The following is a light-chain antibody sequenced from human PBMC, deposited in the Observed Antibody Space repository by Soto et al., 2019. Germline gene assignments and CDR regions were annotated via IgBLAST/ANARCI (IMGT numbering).Light chain of an antibody. Sequence: QSALTQPASVSGSPGQSITISCTGTSSDVGAYTFVSWYQQHPDKVPKLMIFDVSRRPSGVSDRFSGSKFGNTASLTISGLQPEDEADYYCSSYTSSSTHVFGSGTKLTVL. CDR2: DVS. V-gene: IGLV2-14*03. CDR3: SSYTSSSTHV. J-gene: IGLJ1*01. CDR1: SSDVGAYTF.